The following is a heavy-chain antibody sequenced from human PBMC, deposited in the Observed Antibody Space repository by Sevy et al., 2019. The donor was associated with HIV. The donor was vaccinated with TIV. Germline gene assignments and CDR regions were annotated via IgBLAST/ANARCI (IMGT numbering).Heavy chain of an antibody. CDR2: IYSGGTT. J-gene: IGHJ6*02. CDR3: AREREFTIFGVLIEYGMDV. D-gene: IGHD3-3*01. CDR1: GFTVSSNY. V-gene: IGHV3-53*01. Sequence: GGSLRLSCAASGFTVSSNYMSWVRQAPGKGLEWVSVIYSGGTTYYADSVKGRFTNSRDNSKNKLYLQMNNLRAEDTAVYYCAREREFTIFGVLIEYGMDVWGQGTTVTVSS.